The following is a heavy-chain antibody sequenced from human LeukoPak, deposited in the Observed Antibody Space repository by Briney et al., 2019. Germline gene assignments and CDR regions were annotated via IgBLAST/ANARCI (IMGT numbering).Heavy chain of an antibody. CDR2: IYSGGST. D-gene: IGHD6-19*01. CDR1: GFTVSSNY. J-gene: IGHJ4*02. V-gene: IGHV3-53*01. Sequence: GGSLRLSCAASGFTVSSNYMTWVRQAPGKGLEWVSVIYSGGSTYYADSVKGRFTISRDNSKNTLSLQMNSLRAEDTAVYYCAKEGEGYSSGWFVDYWGQGTLVTVSS. CDR3: AKEGEGYSSGWFVDY.